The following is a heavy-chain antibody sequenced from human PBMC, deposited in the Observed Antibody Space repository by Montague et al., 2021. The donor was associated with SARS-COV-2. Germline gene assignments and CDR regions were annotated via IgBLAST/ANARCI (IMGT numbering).Heavy chain of an antibody. J-gene: IGHJ5*02. V-gene: IGHV4-39*02. CDR1: GGSITNNIDY. CDR3: ARGVAGEYWDDGKIRDFSWFDP. D-gene: IGHD1-1*01. CDR2: IYYTGNT. Sequence: SETLSLTCTVSGGSITNNIDYWAWIRQPPGKGLEWIGSIYYTGNTYYNPSLKSRVTISVVTSKNHFTLKLTSVAAADTAVYFCARGVAGEYWDDGKIRDFSWFDPWGQGILVTVSS.